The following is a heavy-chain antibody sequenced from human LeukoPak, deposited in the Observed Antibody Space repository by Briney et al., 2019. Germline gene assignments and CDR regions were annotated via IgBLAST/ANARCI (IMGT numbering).Heavy chain of an antibody. J-gene: IGHJ6*03. Sequence: GASVKVSCKASGGTFSSYAISWVRQAPGQGLEWTGRIIPILGIANYAQKFRGRVTITADKSTSTAYMELSRLRSDDTAVYYCARIPGSHYYYYMDVWGKGTTVTVSS. CDR3: ARIPGSHYYYYMDV. CDR2: IIPILGIA. V-gene: IGHV1-69*04. CDR1: GGTFSSYA. D-gene: IGHD1-1*01.